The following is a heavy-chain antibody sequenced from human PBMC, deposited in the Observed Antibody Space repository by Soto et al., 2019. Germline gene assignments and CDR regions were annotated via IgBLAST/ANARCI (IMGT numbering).Heavy chain of an antibody. J-gene: IGHJ4*02. CDR2: IWYDGSNK. CDR1: GFTFSSYG. V-gene: IGHV3-33*01. CDR3: AREVSGSYRIDY. D-gene: IGHD1-26*01. Sequence: QVQLVESGGGVVQPGRSLRLSCAASGFTFSSYGMHWVRQAPGKGLEWVAVIWYDGSNKYYADSVKGRFTISRDNSKNTLDLQMNSLRAEDTAVYYCAREVSGSYRIDYWGQGTLVTVSS.